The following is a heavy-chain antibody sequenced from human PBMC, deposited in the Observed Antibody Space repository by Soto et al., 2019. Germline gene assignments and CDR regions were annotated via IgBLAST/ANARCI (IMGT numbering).Heavy chain of an antibody. CDR2: IIPIFGTA. V-gene: IGHV1-69*13. D-gene: IGHD3-10*01. CDR1: GGTFSSYA. J-gene: IGHJ6*02. CDR3: SRDRGAFDPARHYYYGMDV. Sequence: SVKVSCKASGGTFSSYAISWVRQAPGQGLEWMGGIIPIFGTANYAQKFQGRVTITADESTSTAYMELSSLRSEDTAVYYCSRDRGAFDPARHYYYGMDVWGQGTTVTVSS.